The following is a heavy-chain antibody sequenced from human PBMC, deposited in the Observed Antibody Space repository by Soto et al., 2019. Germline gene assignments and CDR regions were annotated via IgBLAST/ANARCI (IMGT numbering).Heavy chain of an antibody. V-gene: IGHV4-31*03. CDR2: IYYSGST. CDR3: AGLGGYDFWSGYSRQTIGVDV. D-gene: IGHD3-3*01. J-gene: IGHJ6*02. Sequence: PSETLSLTCTVSGGSISSGGYYWSWIRQHPGKGLEWIGYIYYSGSTYYNPSLKSRVTISVDTSKNQFSLKLSSVTAADTAVYYCAGLGGYDFWSGYSRQTIGVDVWGQGTTVTVSS. CDR1: GGSISSGGYY.